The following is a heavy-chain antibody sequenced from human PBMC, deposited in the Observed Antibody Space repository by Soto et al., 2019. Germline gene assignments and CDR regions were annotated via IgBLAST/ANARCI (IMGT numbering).Heavy chain of an antibody. D-gene: IGHD6-19*01. Sequence: GASVKVSCKASGGTFSSYAISWVRQAPGQGLEWMGGIIPIFGTANYAQKFQGRVTITADKSTSTAYMELSSLRSEDTAVYYCAGAYSGYSSGPEYFQHWDQGTLVTVSS. J-gene: IGHJ1*01. CDR2: IIPIFGTA. CDR3: AGAYSGYSSGPEYFQH. CDR1: GGTFSSYA. V-gene: IGHV1-69*06.